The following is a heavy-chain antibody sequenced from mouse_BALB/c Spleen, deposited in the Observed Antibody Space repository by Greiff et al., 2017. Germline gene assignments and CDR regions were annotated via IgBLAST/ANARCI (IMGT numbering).Heavy chain of an antibody. CDR3: ARHWDGYFDV. Sequence: EVKLVESGGGLVKPGGSLKLSCAASGFTFSDYYMYWVRQTPEKRLEWVATISDGGSYTYYPDSVKGRFTISRDNAKNNLYLQMSSLKSEDTAMYYCARHWDGYFDVWGAGTTVTVSA. CDR1: GFTFSDYY. CDR2: ISDGGSYT. J-gene: IGHJ1*01. D-gene: IGHD4-1*01. V-gene: IGHV5-4*02.